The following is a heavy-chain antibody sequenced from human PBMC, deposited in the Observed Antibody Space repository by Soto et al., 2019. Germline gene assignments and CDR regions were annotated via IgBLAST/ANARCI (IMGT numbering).Heavy chain of an antibody. V-gene: IGHV1-18*01. CDR2: ISAYNGNT. D-gene: IGHD6-13*01. J-gene: IGHJ4*02. CDR3: ARETSSSCHDY. Sequence: QVQLVQSGAEVKKPGASVKVSCKASGYTFTSYGISWVRQAPGQGLEWMGWISAYNGNTNYAQKLQGRVTMTTDTPTRPGYMEVSSLRSDDTAVYYCARETSSSCHDYWGQGTLVTVSS. CDR1: GYTFTSYG.